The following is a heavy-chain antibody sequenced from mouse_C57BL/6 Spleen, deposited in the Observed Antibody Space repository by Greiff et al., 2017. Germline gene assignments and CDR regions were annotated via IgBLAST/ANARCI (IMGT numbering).Heavy chain of an antibody. J-gene: IGHJ1*03. CDR1: GYTFTDYY. Sequence: EVQLQQSGPELVKPGASVKISCKASGYTFTDYYMNWVKQSHGKSLEWIGDINPNNGGTSYNQKFKGKATLTVDKSSSTAYMELRSLTSEDSAVYYCASFDYDVGWYFDVWGTGTTVTVSS. CDR3: ASFDYDVGWYFDV. V-gene: IGHV1-26*01. CDR2: INPNNGGT. D-gene: IGHD2-4*01.